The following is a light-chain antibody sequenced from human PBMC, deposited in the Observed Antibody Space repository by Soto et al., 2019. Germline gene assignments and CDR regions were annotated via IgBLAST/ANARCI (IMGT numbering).Light chain of an antibody. Sequence: EIGLTQSPGTLSLSPGDTATLSCRASQSISSDYVAWYQQKPGQAPRLLIYGASSRAAGIPDRFSGSGSGTDFTLTVSRLEPEDFAVYYCQQYGTSPPVTCGGGTKVEIK. V-gene: IGKV3-20*01. CDR3: QQYGTSPPVT. CDR2: GAS. J-gene: IGKJ4*01. CDR1: QSISSDY.